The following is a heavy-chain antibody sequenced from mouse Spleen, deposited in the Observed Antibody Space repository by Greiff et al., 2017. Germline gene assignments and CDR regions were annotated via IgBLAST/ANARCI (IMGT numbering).Heavy chain of an antibody. J-gene: IGHJ1*01. Sequence: EVMLVESGGGLVKLGGSLKLSCAASGFTFSSYAMSWVRQTPEKRLEWVATISSGGGNTYYPDSVKGRFTISRDNAKNTLYLQMSSLKSEDTAMYYCARQDTNWGSYWYFDVWGAGTTVTVSS. V-gene: IGHV5-9*01. CDR1: GFTFSSYA. CDR3: ARQDTNWGSYWYFDV. CDR2: ISSGGGNT. D-gene: IGHD4-1*01.